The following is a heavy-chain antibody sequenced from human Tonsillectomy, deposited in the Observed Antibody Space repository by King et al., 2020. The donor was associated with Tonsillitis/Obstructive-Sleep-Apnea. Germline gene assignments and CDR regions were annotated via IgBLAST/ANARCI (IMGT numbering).Heavy chain of an antibody. J-gene: IGHJ2*01. V-gene: IGHV3-23*04. CDR1: GFIFITYA. Sequence: QLVQSGGGLVQPGESLRLSCAASGFIFITYAMSWVRQAPGKGLEWVSAISGSGGSTYYADSVKGRLTISRDNSKNTLYLQMNSLRAEDTAVYYCAKSSYCSVSYSMFFDLWGRGPLFTVSS. CDR3: AKSSYCSVSYSMFFDL. CDR2: ISGSGGST. D-gene: IGHD3-10*01.